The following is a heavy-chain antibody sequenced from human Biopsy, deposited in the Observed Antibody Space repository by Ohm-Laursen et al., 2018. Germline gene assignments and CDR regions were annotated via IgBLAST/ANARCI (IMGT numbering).Heavy chain of an antibody. Sequence: SDTLSLTCTVSGGSISGHFWSWVRQLAGKGLEWIGRIYSNGNTNYNPSLKSRVSMSVDTSKNHFSLNLTSVTAADTAVYYCARDEGLLRAFDIWGQGTLGTVSS. J-gene: IGHJ3*02. CDR1: GGSISGHF. D-gene: IGHD1-26*01. CDR2: IYSNGNT. V-gene: IGHV4-4*07. CDR3: ARDEGLLRAFDI.